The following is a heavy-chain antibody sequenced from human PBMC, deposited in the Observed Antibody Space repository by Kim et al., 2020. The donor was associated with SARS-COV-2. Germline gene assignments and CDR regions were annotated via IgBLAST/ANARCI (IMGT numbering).Heavy chain of an antibody. D-gene: IGHD6-19*01. J-gene: IGHJ6*02. V-gene: IGHV3-48*04. Sequence: GGSLRLSCAASGFTFSSYSMNWVRQAPGKGLEWVSYISSSSSTISYADSVKGRFTISRDNAKNSLYLQMNSLRAEDTAVYYCARNPLQWLVGYFYYGMDVWGQGTTVTVSS. CDR1: GFTFSSYS. CDR2: ISSSSSTI. CDR3: ARNPLQWLVGYFYYGMDV.